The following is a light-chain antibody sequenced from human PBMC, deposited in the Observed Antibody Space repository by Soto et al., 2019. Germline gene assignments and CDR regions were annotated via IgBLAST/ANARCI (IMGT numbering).Light chain of an antibody. Sequence: QSALTQPASVSGSPGQSITISCTGTNTDVGGYSFVSWYQQHPGKAPKLMIYDVTNRPSGVSTRFSGSKSGNTASLTISGLQAEDEADYYCSSYTSISLDVFGTGTKVTVL. CDR3: SSYTSISLDV. J-gene: IGLJ1*01. V-gene: IGLV2-14*01. CDR2: DVT. CDR1: NTDVGGYSF.